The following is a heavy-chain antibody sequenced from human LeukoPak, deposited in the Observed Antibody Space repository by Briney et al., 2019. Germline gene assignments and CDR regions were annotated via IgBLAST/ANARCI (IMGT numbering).Heavy chain of an antibody. CDR2: MSGSGGST. D-gene: IGHD6-25*01. CDR1: GLTFSSYA. Sequence: GGSLRLSCAASGLTFSSYAMSWVRQAPGKGLEWVSAMSGSGGSTYYADSVKGRFTISRDNSKNTLYLQMNSLRAEDTAVYYCANRIAARYYYYYMDVWGKGTTVTVSS. V-gene: IGHV3-23*01. J-gene: IGHJ6*03. CDR3: ANRIAARYYYYYMDV.